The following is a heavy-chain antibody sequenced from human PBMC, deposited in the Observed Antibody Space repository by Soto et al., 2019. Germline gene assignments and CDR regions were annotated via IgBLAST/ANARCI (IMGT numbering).Heavy chain of an antibody. Sequence: PGGSLRLSCAASGFTFSNAWMNWVRQAPGKGLEWVGRIKSKTDGGTTDYAAPVKGRFTISGDDSKNTLYLQMNSLKTEDTTVYYCTTIHGDYYYYYGMDVWGQGTTVTAP. V-gene: IGHV3-15*07. CDR3: TTIHGDYYYYYGMDV. D-gene: IGHD4-17*01. CDR1: GFTFSNAW. J-gene: IGHJ6*02. CDR2: IKSKTDGGTT.